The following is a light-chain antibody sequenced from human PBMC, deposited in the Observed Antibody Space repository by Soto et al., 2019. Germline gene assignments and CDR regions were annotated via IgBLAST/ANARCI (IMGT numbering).Light chain of an antibody. CDR3: QQYNNWPPYT. CDR2: GAS. CDR1: QSVSSN. J-gene: IGKJ2*01. Sequence: EIVMTQSPATLSVSPGERATLSCRASQSVSSNLAWYQQKPGQAPRPLIYGASTRATGIPARFRGSGSGTEFTLTISSLQSEDFALYYCQQYNNWPPYTFGQGTKLEIK. V-gene: IGKV3-15*01.